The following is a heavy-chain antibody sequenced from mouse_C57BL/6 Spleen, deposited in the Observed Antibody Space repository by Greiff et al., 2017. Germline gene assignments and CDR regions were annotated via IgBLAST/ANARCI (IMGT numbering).Heavy chain of an antibody. V-gene: IGHV1-26*01. CDR3: ARWGDYDDDY. CDR2: INPNNGGT. Sequence: EVQLQQSGPELVKPGASVKISCKASGYTFTDYYMNWVKQSHGKSLEWIGDINPNNGGTNYNQKFKGKSTLTVDKSSSTAYMQLSSLTSEDSAVYYCARWGDYDDDYWGQGTTLTVSS. CDR1: GYTFTDYY. J-gene: IGHJ2*01. D-gene: IGHD2-4*01.